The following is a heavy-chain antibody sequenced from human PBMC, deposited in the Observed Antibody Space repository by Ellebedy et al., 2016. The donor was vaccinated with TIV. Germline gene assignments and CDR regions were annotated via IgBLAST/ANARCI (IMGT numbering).Heavy chain of an antibody. Sequence: SETLSLTCAVYGGSFSGYYWSVGRGGPGKGLECGGEINHSGNTNYNPSLKSRVTISVDTSKNQFSLKLSSVTAADTAVYYCAGDFNSVTNYWGQGTLVTVSS. CDR3: AGDFNSVTNY. CDR1: GGSFSGYY. D-gene: IGHD4-17*01. V-gene: IGHV4-34*01. J-gene: IGHJ4*02. CDR2: INHSGNT.